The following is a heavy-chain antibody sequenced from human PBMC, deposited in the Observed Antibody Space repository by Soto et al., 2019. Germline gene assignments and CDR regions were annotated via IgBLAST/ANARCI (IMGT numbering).Heavy chain of an antibody. V-gene: IGHV1-69*12. D-gene: IGHD6-19*01. J-gene: IGHJ5*02. CDR3: ARDRRWQWLVLEWFDP. CDR2: IIPIFGTA. Sequence: QVQLVQSGAEVKKPGSSVKVSCKASGGTFSSYAIGWVRQAPGQGLEWMGGIIPIFGTANYAQKFQGRVTITADESTSTAYMELSSLRSEDTAVYYCARDRRWQWLVLEWFDPWGQGTLVTVSS. CDR1: GGTFSSYA.